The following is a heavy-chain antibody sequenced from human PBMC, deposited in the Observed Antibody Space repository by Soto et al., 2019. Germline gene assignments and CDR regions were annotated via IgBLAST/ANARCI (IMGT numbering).Heavy chain of an antibody. J-gene: IGHJ1*01. CDR3: ARDSCSGGSCFEFQH. CDR1: GGSISSYY. V-gene: IGHV4-59*01. Sequence: SETLSLTCTDSGGSISSYYWNWIRQPPGKGLEWIGYIYYSGSTNYNPSLKSRVTISVDTSKNQFSLKLSSVTAADTAVYYCARDSCSGGSCFEFQHWGQGTLVTVSS. CDR2: IYYSGST. D-gene: IGHD2-15*01.